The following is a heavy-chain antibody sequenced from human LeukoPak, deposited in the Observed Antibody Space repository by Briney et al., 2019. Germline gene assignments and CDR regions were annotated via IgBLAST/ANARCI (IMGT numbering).Heavy chain of an antibody. D-gene: IGHD1-26*01. CDR3: ARDRRKWNYGMDV. CDR1: GFTFSSYS. Sequence: GGSLRLSCAASGFTFSSYSMNWVRQAPGKGLEWVSSISSSSSYIYYADSVKGRFTISRDNAKNSLYLQMNSLRAEDTAVYYCARDRRKWNYGMDVWGQGTTVTVSS. J-gene: IGHJ6*02. CDR2: ISSSSSYI. V-gene: IGHV3-21*01.